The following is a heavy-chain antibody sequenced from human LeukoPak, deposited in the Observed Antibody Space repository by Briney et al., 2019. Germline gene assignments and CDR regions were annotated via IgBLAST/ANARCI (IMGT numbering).Heavy chain of an antibody. V-gene: IGHV3-33*01. Sequence: SCKASGYTFTSYYMHWVRQAPGQGLEWVAVIWNDGSNKYYADSVKGRFTISRDNSKNTLYLQMNSLRAEDTAVYYCARNGLGDSSGYYIDYWGQGTQVTVSS. CDR2: IWNDGSNK. J-gene: IGHJ4*02. D-gene: IGHD3-22*01. CDR1: GYTFTSYY. CDR3: ARNGLGDSSGYYIDY.